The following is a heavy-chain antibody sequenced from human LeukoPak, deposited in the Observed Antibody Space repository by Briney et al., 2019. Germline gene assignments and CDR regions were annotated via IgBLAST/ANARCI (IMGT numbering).Heavy chain of an antibody. J-gene: IGHJ4*02. D-gene: IGHD3/OR15-3a*01. Sequence: PAGSLRLSCVASGFTFSSSWMHWVRQVPGKGLVWVSRINSDGSSTNYADSVKGRFTISRDNAKNTLYLQMNSLRAEDTAVYYCARGTGYYVFDDWGQGTLVTVSS. CDR3: ARGTGYYVFDD. CDR1: GFTFSSSW. V-gene: IGHV3-74*01. CDR2: INSDGSST.